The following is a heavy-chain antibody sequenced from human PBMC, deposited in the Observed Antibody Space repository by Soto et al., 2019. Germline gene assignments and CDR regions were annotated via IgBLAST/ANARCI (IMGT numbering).Heavy chain of an antibody. V-gene: IGHV1-18*01. J-gene: IGHJ4*02. CDR3: ARGEDCSSTSCLYFDY. Sequence: VASVKVSCKASGYTFTSYGISWVRQAPGQGLEWMGWISAYNGNTNYAQKLQGRVTMTTDTSTSTAYMELRSLRSDDTAVYYCARGEDCSSTSCLYFDYWGQGTLVTVSS. CDR2: ISAYNGNT. CDR1: GYTFTSYG. D-gene: IGHD2-2*01.